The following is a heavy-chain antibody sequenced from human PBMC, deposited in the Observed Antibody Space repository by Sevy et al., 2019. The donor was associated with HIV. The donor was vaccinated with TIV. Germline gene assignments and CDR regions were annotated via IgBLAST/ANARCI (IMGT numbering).Heavy chain of an antibody. CDR3: ARDTREKSFDY. V-gene: IGHV1-18*01. CDR2: MNTYNGNT. Sequence: ASVKVSCKASGYTFSGYSISWVRQAPGQGLEWMGWMNTYNGNTKYAQKVQGRVTMTTDTSTSTAYMELRGLRSDDTAVYYRARDTREKSFDYWGQGTLVTVSS. CDR1: GYTFSGYS. J-gene: IGHJ4*02.